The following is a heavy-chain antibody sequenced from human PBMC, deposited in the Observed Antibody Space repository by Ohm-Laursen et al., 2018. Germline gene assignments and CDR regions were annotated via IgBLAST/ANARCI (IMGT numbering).Heavy chain of an antibody. CDR1: GFTFTAYP. V-gene: IGHV3-11*01. CDR2: ITNSGDFI. J-gene: IGHJ6*02. CDR3: ARVPGWLDDYYYYGMDV. D-gene: IGHD6-19*01. Sequence: SLRLSCAASGFTFTAYPMTWVRQAPGKGPEWIAYITNSGDFIQYADSVKGRFTISRDNAKNSLYLQMNSLRAEDTALYHCARVPGWLDDYYYYGMDVWGQGTTVTVSS.